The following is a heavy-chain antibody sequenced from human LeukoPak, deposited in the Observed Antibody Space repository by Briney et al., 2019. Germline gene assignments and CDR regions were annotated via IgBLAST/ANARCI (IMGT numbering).Heavy chain of an antibody. D-gene: IGHD3-22*01. Sequence: TSETLSLTCSVSGGSISSSNYYWDWIRQPPGQGLEWIGSIYYSGSTYYNPSLKSRVTISVDTSENQFSLKMSSVTAADTAVYYCARTSGRGTIDPGTSGYITFWGQGSLVTVSS. CDR1: GGSISSSNYY. V-gene: IGHV4-39*01. CDR3: ARTSGRGTIDPGTSGYITF. J-gene: IGHJ4*02. CDR2: IYYSGST.